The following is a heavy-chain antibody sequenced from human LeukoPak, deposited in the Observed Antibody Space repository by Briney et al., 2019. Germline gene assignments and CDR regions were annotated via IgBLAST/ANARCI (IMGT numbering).Heavy chain of an antibody. V-gene: IGHV5-51*01. Sequence: GESLKIYCKGSGYSFTNYWIGWVRQMPGKGLEWMGIIYPGDSDTRYSPSFQGQVTISADKSISTAFLQWSSLKASDTAMYYCARARDNWSDPWGQGTLVTVSS. CDR1: GYSFTNYW. CDR2: IYPGDSDT. CDR3: ARARDNWSDP. J-gene: IGHJ5*02.